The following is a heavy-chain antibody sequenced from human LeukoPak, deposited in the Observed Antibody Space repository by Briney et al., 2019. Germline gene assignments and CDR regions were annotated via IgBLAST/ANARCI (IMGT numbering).Heavy chain of an antibody. CDR3: ASPRHDGSYSF. J-gene: IGHJ4*02. CDR2: IKQDGSEK. V-gene: IGHV3-7*01. CDR1: GLTFSSYW. D-gene: IGHD1-26*01. Sequence: PGGSLRLSCAASGLTFSSYWMSWVRQAPGKGLEWVANIKQDGSEKYYVDSVKGRFTISRDNAKNSLYLQMNSLRAEDTAVYYCASPRHDGSYSFWGQGTLVTVSS.